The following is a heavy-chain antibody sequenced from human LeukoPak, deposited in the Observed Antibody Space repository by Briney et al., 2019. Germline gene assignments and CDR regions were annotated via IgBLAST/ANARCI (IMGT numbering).Heavy chain of an antibody. CDR2: INHSGST. CDR1: GGSFSGYY. J-gene: IGHJ4*02. Sequence: PSETLSLTCAVYGGSFSGYYWSWIRQPPGKGLEWIGEINHSGSTNYNPSLKSRVTISVDTSKNQFSLKLSSVTAADTAVYYCARRRRGIQLRPMTFDYWGQGTLVTVSS. V-gene: IGHV4-34*01. CDR3: ARRRRGIQLRPMTFDY. D-gene: IGHD5-18*01.